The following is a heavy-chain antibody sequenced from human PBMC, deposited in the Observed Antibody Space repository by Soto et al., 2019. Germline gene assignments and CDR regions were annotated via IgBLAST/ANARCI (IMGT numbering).Heavy chain of an antibody. D-gene: IGHD6-6*01. CDR2: IYYSGST. CDR3: ARHIQQLGAYYYYYYMDV. CDR1: GGSISSSSYY. J-gene: IGHJ6*03. Sequence: QLQLQESGPGLVKPSETLSLTCTVSGGSISSSSYYWGWIRQPPGKGLEWIGSIYYSGSTYYNPSLKSRVLVSVDTSKNQFSLKLSSVTAADTAVYYCARHIQQLGAYYYYYYMDVWGKGTTVTVSS. V-gene: IGHV4-39*01.